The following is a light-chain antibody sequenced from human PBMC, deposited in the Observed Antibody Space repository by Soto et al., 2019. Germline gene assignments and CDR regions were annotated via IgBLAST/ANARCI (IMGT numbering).Light chain of an antibody. V-gene: IGLV2-14*03. J-gene: IGLJ1*01. CDR3: CSYTSSSTPWV. Sequence: LTQPASVSGSPGQSITISCTGTSSDVGGYNYVSWYQQHPGKAPKLMIYDVSDRPSGISNRFSASKSGNTASLTISGLQAEDEADYYSCSYTSSSTPWVFGTGTKVTVL. CDR1: SSDVGGYNY. CDR2: DVS.